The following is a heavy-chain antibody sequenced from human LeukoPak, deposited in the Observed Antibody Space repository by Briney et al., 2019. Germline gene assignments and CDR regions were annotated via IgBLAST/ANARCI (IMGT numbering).Heavy chain of an antibody. CDR3: ARGKNSSSWYSSFAYNWFGA. J-gene: IGHJ5*02. V-gene: IGHV1-69*06. Sequence: SVKLSCKASGGTLSSYTTSWVRQAPGGGLEWRVGIIPIFGTANYAQKLQGRFTIPADKPTSTAYMDLDSLRSQNGACNYCARGKNSSSWYSSFAYNWFGAWGQGTMVTVSS. CDR2: IIPIFGTA. D-gene: IGHD6-13*01. CDR1: GGTLSSYT.